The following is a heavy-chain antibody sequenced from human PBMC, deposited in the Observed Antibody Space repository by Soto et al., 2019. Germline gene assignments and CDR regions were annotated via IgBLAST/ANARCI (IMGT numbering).Heavy chain of an antibody. CDR2: ISHSGSTT. D-gene: IGHD3-16*01. CDR3: ARALFGSYYYDYHLDV. J-gene: IGHJ6*02. Sequence: EVQLVESGGGLVQPGGSLRLSCAAAGFTFSSYEMNWVRQAPGKGLEWVSYISHSGSTTSYADSVMGRFTISRDDAKNSLYLQMRILRAEDTAIYFCARALFGSYYYDYHLDVWGQGTTVTVSS. CDR1: GFTFSSYE. V-gene: IGHV3-48*03.